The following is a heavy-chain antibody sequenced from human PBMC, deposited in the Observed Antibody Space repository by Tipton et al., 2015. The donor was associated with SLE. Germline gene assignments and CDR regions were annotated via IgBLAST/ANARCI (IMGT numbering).Heavy chain of an antibody. J-gene: IGHJ4*02. V-gene: IGHV4-61*02. CDR2: IYTSGST. CDR3: AAGHTFGGVIVI. Sequence: TLSLTCTVSGGSISSGCYYWSWIRQPAGKGLEWIGRIYTSGSTNYNPSLKSRVTIPIDTSRNQFSLKLTSVTAADTAVYYCAAGHTFGGVIVIWGQGTLVTVSS. D-gene: IGHD3-16*02. CDR1: GGSISSGCYY.